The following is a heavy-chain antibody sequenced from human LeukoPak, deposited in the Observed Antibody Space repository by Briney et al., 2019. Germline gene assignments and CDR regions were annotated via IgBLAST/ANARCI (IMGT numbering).Heavy chain of an antibody. CDR1: GFTFNNYA. Sequence: GGSLRLSCAASGFTFNNYAMSWVRQAPGKGLEWVSGIEHSGGGKYADSVKGRFTISRDNAKKSLYLQMNSLRVEDTGVYYCAREGVATDSFEIWGQGTTVTVSS. J-gene: IGHJ3*02. V-gene: IGHV3-23*01. D-gene: IGHD1-1*01. CDR3: AREGVATDSFEI. CDR2: IEHSGGG.